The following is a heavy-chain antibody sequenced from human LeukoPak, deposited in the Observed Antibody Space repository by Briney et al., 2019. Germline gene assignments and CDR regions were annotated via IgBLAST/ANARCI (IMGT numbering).Heavy chain of an antibody. Sequence: GGSLRLSCAASGFTFSSYEMNWVRQAPGKGLEWVSYISSSGSTIYYADSVKGRFTISRDNAKNSLYLQMNSLRAEDTAVYYCARETTVTTNLYYYYYGMDVWGQGTTVTVSS. CDR2: ISSSGSTI. CDR3: ARETTVTTNLYYYYYGMDV. CDR1: GFTFSSYE. J-gene: IGHJ6*02. V-gene: IGHV3-48*03. D-gene: IGHD4-17*01.